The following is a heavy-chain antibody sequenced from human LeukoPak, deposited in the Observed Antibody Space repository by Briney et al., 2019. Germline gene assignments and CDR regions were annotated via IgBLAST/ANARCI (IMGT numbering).Heavy chain of an antibody. Sequence: SETLSLTCTVSGGSISSSSYYWGWIRQPPGKGLEWIGSIYYSGSTYYNPSLKSRVTISVDTSKNQFSLKLSSVTAADTAVYYCARDRSGYYYGYYYYGMDVWGQGTTVTVSS. D-gene: IGHD3-22*01. V-gene: IGHV4-39*07. CDR1: GGSISSSSYY. J-gene: IGHJ6*02. CDR2: IYYSGST. CDR3: ARDRSGYYYGYYYYGMDV.